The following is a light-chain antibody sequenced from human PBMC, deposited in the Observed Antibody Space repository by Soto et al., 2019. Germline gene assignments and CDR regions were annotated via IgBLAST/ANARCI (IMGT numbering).Light chain of an antibody. Sequence: QRVLKQPPSASGTPGQRVTISCSGSSSNIGSNTVNWYQQLPGTAPKLLIYSNNQRPSGVPDRFSGSKSGTSASLAISGLQSEDEADYYCAAWDDSLNGDNYVFGTGTKVTVL. CDR1: SSNIGSNT. CDR3: AAWDDSLNGDNYV. J-gene: IGLJ1*01. V-gene: IGLV1-44*01. CDR2: SNN.